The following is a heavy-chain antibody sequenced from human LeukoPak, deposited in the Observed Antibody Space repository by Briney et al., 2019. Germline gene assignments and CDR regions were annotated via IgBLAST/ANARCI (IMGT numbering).Heavy chain of an antibody. Sequence: PGGSLRLSCAASGFTFSSYLMTWVRQPPGKGLEWLANIKHEGSEQYYMDSVKGRFTISRDNAKKSLYLQMSSLRAEDTAVYYCARFRYSRSSSFCDYWGQGTLVTVSS. CDR2: IKHEGSEQ. J-gene: IGHJ4*02. CDR3: ARFRYSRSSSFCDY. CDR1: GFTFSSYL. D-gene: IGHD6-6*01. V-gene: IGHV3-7*01.